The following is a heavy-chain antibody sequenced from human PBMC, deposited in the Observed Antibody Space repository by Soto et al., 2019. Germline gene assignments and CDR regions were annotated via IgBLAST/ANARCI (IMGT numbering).Heavy chain of an antibody. Sequence: ASVKVSCKASGYTFTGYYMHWVRQAPGQGLEWMGWINPNSGGTNYAQKFQGRVTMTRDTSISTAHMELSRLRSDDTAVYYCARVMGRGYSYGPRSPEFPWGQGTLVTVSS. D-gene: IGHD5-18*01. J-gene: IGHJ5*02. V-gene: IGHV1-2*02. CDR3: ARVMGRGYSYGPRSPEFP. CDR1: GYTFTGYY. CDR2: INPNSGGT.